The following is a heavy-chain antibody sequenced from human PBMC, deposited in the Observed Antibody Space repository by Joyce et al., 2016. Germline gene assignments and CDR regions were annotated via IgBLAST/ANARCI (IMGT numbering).Heavy chain of an antibody. CDR2: IKHDGKT. Sequence: QVVLQQWGAGLVKPSETLSLTCAVNGESLTRFYWNWINQSPEKGPEWIAEIKHDGKTQYNPSLKGRATISVDTSKSQFSLQLKAVTAADTGFYYCARGPGLKTLFGQAFKMGWFDTWGPGTLVTVSS. CDR1: GESLTRFY. J-gene: IGHJ5*02. V-gene: IGHV4-34*02. CDR3: ARGPGLKTLFGQAFKMGWFDT. D-gene: IGHD3/OR15-3a*01.